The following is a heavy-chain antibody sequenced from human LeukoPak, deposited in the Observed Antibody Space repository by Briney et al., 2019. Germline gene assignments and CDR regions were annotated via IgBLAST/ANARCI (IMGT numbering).Heavy chain of an antibody. J-gene: IGHJ4*02. CDR3: ARVFESSTAFDY. D-gene: IGHD5/OR15-5a*01. V-gene: IGHV1-2*02. CDR2: ISAYSGGT. Sequence: ASVKVSCKTSGYSFILYGISWVRQAPGQGLEWMGWISAYSGGTNYAQKFQGRVTMTRDTSISTAYMELSRLRSDDTAVYYCARVFESSTAFDYWGQGTLVTVSS. CDR1: GYSFILYG.